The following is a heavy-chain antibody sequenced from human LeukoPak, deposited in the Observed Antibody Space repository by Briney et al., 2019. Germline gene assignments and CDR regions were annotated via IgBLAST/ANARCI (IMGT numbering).Heavy chain of an antibody. V-gene: IGHV4-59*11. J-gene: IGHJ5*01. CDR1: GVSISRHY. D-gene: IGHD1-1*01. CDR3: AGAREDWNDILFDS. CDR2: LSYRGTT. Sequence: PSETLSLTCDVSGVSISRHYWSWIRQPPGKTLEWIGRLSYRGTTSYNPSLRSRVTISLDTSKNQFSLKLSSVTTADTAMYYCAGAREDWNDILFDSWGQGTLASVSS.